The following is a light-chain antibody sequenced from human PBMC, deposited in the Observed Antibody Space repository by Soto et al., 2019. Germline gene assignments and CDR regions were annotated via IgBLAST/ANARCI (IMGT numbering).Light chain of an antibody. V-gene: IGKV2-30*02. CDR1: QSLVHSDGNTY. CDR2: RVS. J-gene: IGKJ1*01. CDR3: MQGSHWPPWT. Sequence: DVVLTQSPLSLPVTLGQPASISCRSSQSLVHSDGNTYFQWFQQRPGQPPRRLIYRVSNRDSGVPDRFSGSGSGTDFTLEISRVEAEDVGVYYCMQGSHWPPWTFGQGTKVEIK.